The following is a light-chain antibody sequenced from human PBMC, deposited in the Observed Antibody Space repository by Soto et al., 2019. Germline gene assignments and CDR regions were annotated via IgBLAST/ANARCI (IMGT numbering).Light chain of an antibody. V-gene: IGLV2-14*01. CDR2: EVS. Sequence: QSALTQPASVSGSPGQSVTISCTGTSSDVGAYPYVSWYQQHPSKAPKLIIYEVSNRPSGISDRFSGSKSGNTASLTISGLQAEDESAYYCSSYTTTSTLVFGGGTKVTVL. J-gene: IGLJ3*02. CDR3: SSYTTTSTLV. CDR1: SSDVGAYPY.